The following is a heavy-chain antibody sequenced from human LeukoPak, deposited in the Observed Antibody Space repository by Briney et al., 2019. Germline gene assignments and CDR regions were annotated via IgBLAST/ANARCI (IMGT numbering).Heavy chain of an antibody. CDR3: ARRCMSGYCSSGGPMDDY. D-gene: IGHD2-15*01. Sequence: PGESLKISCKGSGYSFTRYWIGWVRQMPETGLEWMGVIYPADSDTTYNPSFQGQVTISVDRSINTAYLQWSSLKASDTAMCYCARRCMSGYCSSGGPMDDYWGQGTLVTVSS. V-gene: IGHV5-51*01. CDR1: GYSFTRYW. CDR2: IYPADSDT. J-gene: IGHJ4*02.